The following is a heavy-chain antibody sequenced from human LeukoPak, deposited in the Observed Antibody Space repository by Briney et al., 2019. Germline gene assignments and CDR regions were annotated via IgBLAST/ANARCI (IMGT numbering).Heavy chain of an antibody. J-gene: IGHJ2*01. CDR2: IIPIFGTT. Sequence: ASVKVYCKASGGTLSSYAISWVRQAPGQGLEWMGGIIPIFGTTNYAQRFQGRVTITADESTSTAYMELSSLRSEDTAMYYCARHFSGSFAWYFDLWGRGTLVTVSS. D-gene: IGHD1-26*01. CDR1: GGTLSSYA. V-gene: IGHV1-69*13. CDR3: ARHFSGSFAWYFDL.